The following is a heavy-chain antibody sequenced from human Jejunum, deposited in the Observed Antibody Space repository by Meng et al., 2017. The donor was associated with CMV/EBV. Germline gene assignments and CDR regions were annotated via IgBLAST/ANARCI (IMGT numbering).Heavy chain of an antibody. V-gene: IGHV3-9*01. D-gene: IGHD6-6*01. J-gene: IGHJ4*02. CDR2: ISWNSGSI. CDR3: AKESQQLVLDY. Sequence: CAASGFTFDDYGMRWVRQAPGKGLEWVSGISWNSGSIGYADSVKGRFTISRDNAKNSLYLQMNSLRAEDTALYYCAKESQQLVLDYWGQGTLVTVSS. CDR1: GFTFDDYG.